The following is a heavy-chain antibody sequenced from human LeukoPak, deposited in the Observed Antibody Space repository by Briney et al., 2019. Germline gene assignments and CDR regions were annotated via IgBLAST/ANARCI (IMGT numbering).Heavy chain of an antibody. J-gene: IGHJ4*02. CDR1: GYTFTSYY. Sequence: ASVKVSCKASGYTFTSYYMHWVRQAPGQGLEWMGIINPSGGSTSYAQKFQGRVTMTRDTSTRTVYMELSSLRSEYTAVYYCAGGTRYDYVCGSYRYELGQFDYWGQGTLVTVSS. CDR3: AGGTRYDYVCGSYRYELGQFDY. V-gene: IGHV1-46*01. D-gene: IGHD3-16*02. CDR2: INPSGGST.